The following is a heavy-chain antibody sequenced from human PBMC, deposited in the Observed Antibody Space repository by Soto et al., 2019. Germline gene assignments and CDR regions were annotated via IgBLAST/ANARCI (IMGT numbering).Heavy chain of an antibody. V-gene: IGHV1-8*01. Sequence: ASVKVSCKASGYTFTSYDINWVRQATGQGLEWMGWMNPNSGNTGYAQKFQGRVTMTRNTSISTAYMELSSLRSEDTAVYYCARGPKSGGDQTYYYYMDVWGKGTTVTVSS. D-gene: IGHD2-21*02. CDR3: ARGPKSGGDQTYYYYMDV. J-gene: IGHJ6*03. CDR2: MNPNSGNT. CDR1: GYTFTSYD.